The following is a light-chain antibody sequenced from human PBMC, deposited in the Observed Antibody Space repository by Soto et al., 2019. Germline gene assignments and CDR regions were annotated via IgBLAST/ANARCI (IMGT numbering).Light chain of an antibody. J-gene: IGKJ4*01. CDR1: QSVSSSY. CDR2: GAS. Sequence: EIVLTQSPGTLSLSPGERATLSCRASQSVSSSYLAWYQQKPDQAPRLLIYGASGRATGIPYRFSGSGSGTDFTLTISRLEPEDFAVYYCQQYGSSSLTFGGGTKVEIK. V-gene: IGKV3-20*01. CDR3: QQYGSSSLT.